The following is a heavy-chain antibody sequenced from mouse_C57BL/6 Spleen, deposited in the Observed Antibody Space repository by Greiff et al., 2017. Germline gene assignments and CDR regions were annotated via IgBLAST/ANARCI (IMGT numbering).Heavy chain of an antibody. CDR3: AREDNYDSNYYARDY. CDR1: GYSITSGYY. D-gene: IGHD2-4*01. J-gene: IGHJ4*01. CDR2: ISYDGSN. Sequence: EVKLQESGPGLVKPSQSLSLTCSVTGYSITSGYYWNWIRQFPGNKLEWMGYISYDGSNNYNPSLKNRISITRDTSKNQFFLKLNSVTTEDTATYYCAREDNYDSNYYARDYWGQGTSVTVSS. V-gene: IGHV3-6*01.